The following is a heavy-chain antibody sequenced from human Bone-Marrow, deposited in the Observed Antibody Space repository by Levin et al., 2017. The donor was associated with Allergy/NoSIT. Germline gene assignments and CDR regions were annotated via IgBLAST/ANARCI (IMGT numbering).Heavy chain of an antibody. D-gene: IGHD5-12*01. J-gene: IGHJ6*03. Sequence: LSLTCAASGFTFSTYGMHWARQAPGKGLEWLAIIWHDGSNAYYADSLRGRFTISRDNSKNTLYLQMTSLRADDTAVYYCARGKEIVATDYYYYMDVWGKGTTVTVSS. CDR3: ARGKEIVATDYYYYMDV. CDR2: IWHDGSNA. CDR1: GFTFSTYG. V-gene: IGHV3-33*01.